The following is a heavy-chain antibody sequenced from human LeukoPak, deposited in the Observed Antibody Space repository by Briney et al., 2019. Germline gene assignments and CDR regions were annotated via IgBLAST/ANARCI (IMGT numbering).Heavy chain of an antibody. CDR3: ARDWVVAVTGDAFDI. D-gene: IGHD2-15*01. Sequence: GGSLRLSCAASGFTFSSYSMNWVRQAPGKGLEWVSSISSSSSYIYYADSVKGRFTISRDNAKNSLYLQMNSLRAEDTAVYYCARDWVVAVTGDAFDIWGQGTMVTVSS. J-gene: IGHJ3*02. CDR1: GFTFSSYS. CDR2: ISSSSSYI. V-gene: IGHV3-21*01.